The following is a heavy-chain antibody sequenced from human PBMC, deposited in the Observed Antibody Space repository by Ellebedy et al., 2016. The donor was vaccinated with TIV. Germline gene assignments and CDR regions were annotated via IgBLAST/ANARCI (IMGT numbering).Heavy chain of an antibody. D-gene: IGHD5-24*01. CDR3: AKDQVAGDGRWVFDM. CDR1: GFTFSSSA. J-gene: IGHJ3*02. V-gene: IGHV3-23*01. CDR2: LYGSGSGI. Sequence: GESLKISCAASGFTFSSSAMSWVRQTPGKGLECVSGLYGSGSGIFYSDSVKGRFTISRDNSKNTLYLEMNSLRVEDTATYYCAKDQVAGDGRWVFDMWGQGTTVTVSS.